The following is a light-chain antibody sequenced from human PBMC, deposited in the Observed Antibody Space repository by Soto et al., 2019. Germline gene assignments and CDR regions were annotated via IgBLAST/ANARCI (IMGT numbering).Light chain of an antibody. V-gene: IGKV4-1*01. J-gene: IGKJ1*01. CDR1: QSVLYSSNNKNY. Sequence: NVVTKSSHAPSVFMGVRATIHCKSSQSVLYSSNNKNYLAWYQQKLGQPPKLLIRWASTRESGVPDRFSGSGSGTHFTLTISSVETDDVAVYYCQQYYSPPWTFGQGTKVDIK. CDR2: WAS. CDR3: QQYYSPPWT.